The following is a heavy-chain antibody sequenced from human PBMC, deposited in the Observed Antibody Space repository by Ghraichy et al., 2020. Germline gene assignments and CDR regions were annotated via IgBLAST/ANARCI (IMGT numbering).Heavy chain of an antibody. V-gene: IGHV3-15*05. J-gene: IGHJ1*01. CDR1: GLAFYKTW. CDR2: IKSKNDGGTI. CDR3: TTDPRD. Sequence: SLRLSCATSGLAFYKTWMSWVRQAPGKGPEWLGRIKSKNDGGTIDYAAPVKGRITISRDDAKHTVYLQMNSLKTEDTGIYYCTTDPRDWGQGTLVIVSS.